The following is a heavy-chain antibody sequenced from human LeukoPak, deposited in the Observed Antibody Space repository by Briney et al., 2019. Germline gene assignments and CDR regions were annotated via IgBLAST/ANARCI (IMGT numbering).Heavy chain of an antibody. CDR3: AKGDSTTLLRPYYFDY. CDR1: GFTFSSYA. D-gene: IGHD3-10*01. CDR2: ISGSGGST. Sequence: GGSLRLSCAASGFTFSSYAMSWVRQAPGKALERVSDISGSGGSTYYADSVKGRFTISRDNSKNTLYLQTNSLRAEDTAVYYCAKGDSTTLLRPYYFDYWGQGTLVTVSS. J-gene: IGHJ4*02. V-gene: IGHV3-23*01.